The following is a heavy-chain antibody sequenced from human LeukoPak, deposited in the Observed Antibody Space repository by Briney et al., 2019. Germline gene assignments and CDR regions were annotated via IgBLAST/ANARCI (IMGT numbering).Heavy chain of an antibody. CDR3: ARDSDILTGYYYYYYMDV. CDR2: INPSGGST. D-gene: IGHD3-9*01. Sequence: ASVTVSCKASGYTFTSYYMHWVRQAPGQGLEWMGIINPSGGSTSYAQKFQGRVTMTRDMSTSTVYMELSSLRSEDTAVYYCARDSDILTGYYYYYYMDVWGKGTTVTVSS. V-gene: IGHV1-46*01. CDR1: GYTFTSYY. J-gene: IGHJ6*03.